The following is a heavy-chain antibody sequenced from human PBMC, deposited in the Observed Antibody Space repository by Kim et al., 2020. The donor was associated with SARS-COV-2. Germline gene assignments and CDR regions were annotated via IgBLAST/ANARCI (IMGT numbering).Heavy chain of an antibody. Sequence: GGSLRLSCAASGFTFSDYYMSWIRQAPGKGLEWVSYISSSSSYTNYADSVKGRFTISRDNAKNSLYLQMNSLRAEDTAVYYCARDHSTYYYDSSGYYRALTPEYYYYGMDVWGQGNTVTVSS. V-gene: IGHV3-11*05. D-gene: IGHD3-22*01. J-gene: IGHJ6*02. CDR1: GFTFSDYY. CDR3: ARDHSTYYYDSSGYYRALTPEYYYYGMDV. CDR2: ISSSSSYT.